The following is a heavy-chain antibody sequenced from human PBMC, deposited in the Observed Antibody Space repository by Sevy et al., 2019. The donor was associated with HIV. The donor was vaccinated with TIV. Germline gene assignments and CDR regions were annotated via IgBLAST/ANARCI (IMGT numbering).Heavy chain of an antibody. CDR1: GINFNYAW. V-gene: IGHV3-15*01. Sequence: RGCLRLSCAASGINFNYAWMSWVRQAPGKGLERVGRIKSNIDGGTTDYAAPVKGRFTISRDDSKNTLYLQMNSLKIEDTALYFCTTDPALNKFYWGQGTLVSVSS. CDR3: TTDPALNKFY. CDR2: IKSNIDGGTT. J-gene: IGHJ4*02.